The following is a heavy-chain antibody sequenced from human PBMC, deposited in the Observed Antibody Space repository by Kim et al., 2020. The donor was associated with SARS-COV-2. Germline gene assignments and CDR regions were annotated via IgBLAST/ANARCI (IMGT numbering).Heavy chain of an antibody. V-gene: IGHV3-11*04. CDR3: ARGLWLQFRGADY. D-gene: IGHD5-12*01. Sequence: SGEGRFTSPRANAKHSLYLQMNSLRAEDTAVYYCARGLWLQFRGADYWGQGTLVTVSS. J-gene: IGHJ4*02.